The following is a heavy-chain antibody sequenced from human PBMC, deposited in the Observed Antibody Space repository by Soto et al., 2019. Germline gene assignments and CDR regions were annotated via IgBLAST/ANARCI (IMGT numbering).Heavy chain of an antibody. Sequence: QVQLVESGGGVVQPGRSLRRSCAASGFTFSSYGMHWVRQAPGKGLEWVAVIWYDGSNNYYADSVKSGFTISRENSKNTLYMQMNSLRAEDTAVYYCARADGEDEPSPDLGRRGILVTVSS. D-gene: IGHD4-17*01. CDR3: ARADGEDEPSPDL. CDR2: IWYDGSNN. J-gene: IGHJ2*01. V-gene: IGHV3-33*01. CDR1: GFTFSSYG.